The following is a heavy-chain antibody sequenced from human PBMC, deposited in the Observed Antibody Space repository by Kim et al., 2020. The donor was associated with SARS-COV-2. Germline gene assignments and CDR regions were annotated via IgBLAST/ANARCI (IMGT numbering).Heavy chain of an antibody. Sequence: SVKVSCKASGFTFTSSAVQWVRQARGQRLEWIGWIVVGSGNTNYAQKFQERVTITRDMSTSTAYMELSSLRSEDTAVYYCAATSHAYCGGDCYSEYWGQGTLVTVSS. CDR2: IVVGSGNT. V-gene: IGHV1-58*01. J-gene: IGHJ4*02. D-gene: IGHD2-21*02. CDR3: AATSHAYCGGDCYSEY. CDR1: GFTFTSSA.